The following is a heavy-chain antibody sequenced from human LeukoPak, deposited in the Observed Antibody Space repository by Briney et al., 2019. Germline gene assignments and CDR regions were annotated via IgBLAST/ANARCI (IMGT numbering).Heavy chain of an antibody. J-gene: IGHJ4*02. D-gene: IGHD3-9*01. CDR2: MNPNSGNT. CDR3: ARGHDILTGLTFDY. V-gene: IGHV1-8*01. Sequence: GASVKVSCKASGYTFTSYDINWVRQATGQGLEWMGWMNPNSGNTGNAQKFQGRVTMTRNTSISTAYMELSSLRSEDTAVYYCARGHDILTGLTFDYWGQGTLVTVSS. CDR1: GYTFTSYD.